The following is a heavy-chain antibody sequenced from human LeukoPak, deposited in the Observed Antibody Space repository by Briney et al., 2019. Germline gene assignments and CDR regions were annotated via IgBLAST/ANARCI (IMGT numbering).Heavy chain of an antibody. CDR2: INHSGST. D-gene: IGHD3-22*01. CDR3: ARDHYYDSSGYSQYHGMDV. CDR1: GGSFSGYY. Sequence: PSETLSLTCAVYGGSFSGYYWSWIRQPLGKGLEWIGEINHSGSTSYNPSLKSRVTISVDTSKNQFSLKLSSVTAADTAVYYCARDHYYDSSGYSQYHGMDVWGQGTTVTVSS. V-gene: IGHV4-34*01. J-gene: IGHJ6*02.